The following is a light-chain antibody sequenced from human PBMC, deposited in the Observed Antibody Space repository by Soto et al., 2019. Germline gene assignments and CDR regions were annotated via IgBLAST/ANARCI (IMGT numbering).Light chain of an antibody. J-gene: IGKJ1*01. V-gene: IGKV3-20*01. CDR2: GAS. Sequence: EVVMRQSPATXSXXPXXXXXXXXWASESVSSRYLAWYQQKPGQAPRLLIYGASIRATGIPDRFSGSGYGTDFTLTISRLEPDHFAVYYCQQYGSSSGTFGQGTKVDIK. CDR3: QQYGSSSGT. CDR1: ESVSSRY.